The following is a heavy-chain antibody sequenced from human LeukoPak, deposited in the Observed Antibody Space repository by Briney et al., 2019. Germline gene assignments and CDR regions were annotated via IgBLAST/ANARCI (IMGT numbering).Heavy chain of an antibody. Sequence: SETLSLTCTVSGGSISSYYWSWIRQPPGKGLEWIGYIYYSGSTNYNPSPKSRVTISVDTSKNQFSLKLSSVTAADTAVYYCAREGYSSSWYSQHRPKYFQHWGQGTLVTVSS. J-gene: IGHJ1*01. D-gene: IGHD6-13*01. CDR1: GGSISSYY. V-gene: IGHV4-59*12. CDR3: AREGYSSSWYSQHRPKYFQH. CDR2: IYYSGST.